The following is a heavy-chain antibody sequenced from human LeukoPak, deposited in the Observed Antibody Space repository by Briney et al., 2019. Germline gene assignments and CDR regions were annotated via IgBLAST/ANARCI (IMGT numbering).Heavy chain of an antibody. Sequence: NPSETLSLTCTVSGGSISSSSYYWGWIRQPPGKGLEWIGGIYYSGSTYYNPSLKSRVTISVDTSKNQFSLKLSSVTAADTAVYYCARHYSYYYDSSGYLSAFDIWGQGTMVTVSS. CDR2: IYYSGST. J-gene: IGHJ3*02. CDR1: GGSISSSSYY. V-gene: IGHV4-39*01. CDR3: ARHYSYYYDSSGYLSAFDI. D-gene: IGHD3-22*01.